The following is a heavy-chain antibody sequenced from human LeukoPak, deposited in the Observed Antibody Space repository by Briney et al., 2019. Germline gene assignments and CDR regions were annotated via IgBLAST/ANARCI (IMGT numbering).Heavy chain of an antibody. V-gene: IGHV3-23*01. CDR3: AKVTTVAYYFDY. Sequence: GRSLRLSCAASGFTFSSYAMSWVRQAPGKGLEWVSAISGSGGSTYYADSVKGRFTISRDNSKNTLYLQMNSLRAEDTAVYYCAKVTTVAYYFDYWGQGTLVTVSS. CDR2: ISGSGGST. CDR1: GFTFSSYA. D-gene: IGHD4-23*01. J-gene: IGHJ4*02.